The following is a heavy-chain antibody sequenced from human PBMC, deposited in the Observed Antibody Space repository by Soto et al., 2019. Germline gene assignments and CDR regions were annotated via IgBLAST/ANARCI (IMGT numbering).Heavy chain of an antibody. J-gene: IGHJ4*02. D-gene: IGHD6-19*01. CDR3: ARGEGQWLAPFDQ. CDR1: GGSINNYY. Sequence: QVLLRESGPGLVKPSETLSLTCTVSGGSINNYYWSWIRQSPGQRLEWIGYIHYTGSSTYNPSLESRVTMSIDTSTRQFSLRLTSLSAADPAVYYCARGEGQWLAPFDQWGQGTLVTVSS. CDR2: IHYTGSS. V-gene: IGHV4-59*01.